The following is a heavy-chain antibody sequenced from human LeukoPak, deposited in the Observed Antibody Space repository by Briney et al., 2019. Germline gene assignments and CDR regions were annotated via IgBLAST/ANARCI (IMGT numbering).Heavy chain of an antibody. CDR3: AKDFPPFGGVIVPLDY. J-gene: IGHJ4*02. CDR2: ISGSGGST. Sequence: GGSLRLSCAASGFTFSSYGMSWVRQAPGKGLEWVSAISGSGGSTYYADSVKGRFTISRDNSKNTLYLQMNSLRAEGTAVYYCAKDFPPFGGVIVPLDYWGQGTLVTVSS. D-gene: IGHD3-16*02. CDR1: GFTFSSYG. V-gene: IGHV3-23*01.